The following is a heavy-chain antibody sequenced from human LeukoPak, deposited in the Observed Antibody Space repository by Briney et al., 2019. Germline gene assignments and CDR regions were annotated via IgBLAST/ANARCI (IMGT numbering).Heavy chain of an antibody. D-gene: IGHD6-19*01. CDR2: INQSGST. CDR3: ASSGRQWLVRGMIDY. CDR1: GGSFSGYY. J-gene: IGHJ4*02. V-gene: IGHV4-34*01. Sequence: PSETLSLTCAVYGGSFSGYYWSWIRQPPGKGLEWIGEINQSGSTNYNPSLKSRVTISVDTSKNQFSLKLSSVTAADTAVYYCASSGRQWLVRGMIDYWGQGTLVTVSS.